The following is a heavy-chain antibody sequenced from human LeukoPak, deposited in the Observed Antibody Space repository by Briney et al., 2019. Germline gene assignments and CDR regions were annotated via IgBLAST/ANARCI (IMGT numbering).Heavy chain of an antibody. Sequence: GGSLRLSCAASGFTFSSYGMHWVRQAPGKGLEWVAVISYDGSNKYYADSVKGRFTISRDNSKNTLYLQMNSLRAEDTAVYYCATSEQHWGQGTLVTVSS. CDR2: ISYDGSNK. CDR1: GFTFSSYG. CDR3: ATSEQH. V-gene: IGHV3-30*03. J-gene: IGHJ1*01.